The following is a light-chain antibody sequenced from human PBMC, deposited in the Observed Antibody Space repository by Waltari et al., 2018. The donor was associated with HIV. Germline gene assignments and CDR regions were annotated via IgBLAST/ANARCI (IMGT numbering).Light chain of an antibody. CDR1: QNINKY. Sequence: DIQMTQSPSTLSASVGDRVTLTCRASQNINKYLAWYQQKPGKAPNLLIYKASSLESGVPSRFSGSGSGTDFNLTISSLQPYDFATYYCQQYNTYPRTFGQGTKVEIK. CDR2: KAS. CDR3: QQYNTYPRT. V-gene: IGKV1-5*03. J-gene: IGKJ1*01.